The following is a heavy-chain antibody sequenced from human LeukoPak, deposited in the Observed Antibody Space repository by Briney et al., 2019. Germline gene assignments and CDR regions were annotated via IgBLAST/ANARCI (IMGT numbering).Heavy chain of an antibody. V-gene: IGHV4-59*08. CDR2: IYYSGST. Sequence: PSEPLSLTCTVSGGSISSYYWRWIRESPGKALEGIGYIYYSGSTNYDPSLKSRVTISVDTSKNQFSLKLSSVTAADTAVYYCARSFDYYDSSGYYYGMDVWGQGTTVTVSS. CDR3: ARSFDYYDSSGYYYGMDV. D-gene: IGHD3-22*01. CDR1: GGSISSYY. J-gene: IGHJ6*02.